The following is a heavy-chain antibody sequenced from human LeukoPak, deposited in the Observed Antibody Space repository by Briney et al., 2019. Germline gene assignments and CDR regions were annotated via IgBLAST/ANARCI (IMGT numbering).Heavy chain of an antibody. J-gene: IGHJ4*02. CDR3: ARDKDGDYLLDY. Sequence: PGGSLRLSCAASGSTFSSYSMNWVRQAPGKGLEWVSSISSSSSYIYYADSVKGRFTISRDNAKNSLYLQMNSLRAEDTAVYYCARDKDGDYLLDYWGQGTLVTVSS. CDR2: ISSSSSYI. CDR1: GSTFSSYS. V-gene: IGHV3-21*01. D-gene: IGHD4-17*01.